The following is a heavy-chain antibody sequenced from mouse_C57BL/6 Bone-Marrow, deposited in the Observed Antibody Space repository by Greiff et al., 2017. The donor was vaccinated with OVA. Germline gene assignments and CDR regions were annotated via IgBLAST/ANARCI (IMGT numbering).Heavy chain of an antibody. D-gene: IGHD1-1*01. Sequence: QVQLKESGAELARPGASVKLSCKASGYTFTSYGISWVTQRTGQGLEWIGEIYPRSGNTYYNEKFKGKATLTADKSSSTAYMELRSLTSEDSTVYFCARSETTVEDWYFDVWGTGTTVTVSA. V-gene: IGHV1-81*01. J-gene: IGHJ1*03. CDR2: IYPRSGNT. CDR3: ARSETTVEDWYFDV. CDR1: GYTFTSYG.